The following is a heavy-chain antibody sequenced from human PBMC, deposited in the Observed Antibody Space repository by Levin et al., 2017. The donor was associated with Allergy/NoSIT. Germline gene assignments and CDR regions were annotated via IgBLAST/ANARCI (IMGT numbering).Heavy chain of an antibody. V-gene: IGHV3-13*01. CDR2: IGTAGDT. J-gene: IGHJ6*03. Sequence: TGGSLRLSCAASGFTFSSYDMHWVRQATGKGLEWVSAIGTAGDTYYPGSVKGRFTISRENAKNSLYLQMNSLRAGDTAVYYCARGPAVGDIVATTRSYYYYYMDVWGKGTTVTVSS. D-gene: IGHD5-12*01. CDR3: ARGPAVGDIVATTRSYYYYYMDV. CDR1: GFTFSSYD.